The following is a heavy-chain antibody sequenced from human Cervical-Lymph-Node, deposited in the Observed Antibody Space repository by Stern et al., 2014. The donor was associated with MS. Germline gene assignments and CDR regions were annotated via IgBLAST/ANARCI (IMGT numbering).Heavy chain of an antibody. Sequence: VQLVESGPGLVKPSETLSLTCAVSGGSLSDSDWWCWVRQAPGKGLEWIGEIYHNGGTNYNPSLESRVTISIDKSKNEFSLKVKSVTAADTAVYYCAKNGYYCLDDWGQGTLVTVSS. D-gene: IGHD3-3*01. V-gene: IGHV4-4*02. CDR3: AKNGYYCLDD. CDR1: GGSLSDSDW. CDR2: IYHNGGT. J-gene: IGHJ4*02.